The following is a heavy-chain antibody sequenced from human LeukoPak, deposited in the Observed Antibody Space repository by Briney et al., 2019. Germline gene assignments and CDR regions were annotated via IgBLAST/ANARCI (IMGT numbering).Heavy chain of an antibody. CDR3: AKFRPDDITVAATGYFDS. CDR2: ISGSGSAT. CDR1: GFTFSSDA. J-gene: IGHJ4*02. Sequence: GASLRLSCAASGFTFSSDAMSWLPQAPGKGLNWVSTISGSGSATYYADSAKDRFTISRDNSNNTLYLQMNSLRAEDTAVYYCAKFRPDDITVAATGYFDSWGQGTLVTVSS. D-gene: IGHD6-19*01. V-gene: IGHV3-23*01.